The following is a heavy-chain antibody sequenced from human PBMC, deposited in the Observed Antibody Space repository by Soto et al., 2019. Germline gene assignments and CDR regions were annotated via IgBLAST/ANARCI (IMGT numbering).Heavy chain of an antibody. CDR1: GYTFTSYD. J-gene: IGHJ6*02. Sequence: ASVKVSCKASGYTFTSYDINWVRQATGQGLEWMGWMNPNSGNTGCAQNFQGRVTMTRNTSISTAYMELSSLRSEDTAVYYCARERARYGMDVWGQGTTVTAP. CDR2: MNPNSGNT. V-gene: IGHV1-8*01. CDR3: ARERARYGMDV.